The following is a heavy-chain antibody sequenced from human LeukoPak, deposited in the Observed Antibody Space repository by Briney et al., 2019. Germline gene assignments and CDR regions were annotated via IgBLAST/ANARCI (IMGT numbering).Heavy chain of an antibody. CDR3: ARGPGGLRFLEWLLPSGWFDP. D-gene: IGHD3-3*01. CDR1: GGSISSSSYY. Sequence: SETLSLTCTVSGGSISSSSYYWGWIRQPPGKGLEWIGSIYYSGSTYYNPSLKSRVTISVDTSKNQFSLKLSSVTAADTAVYYCARGPGGLRFLEWLLPSGWFDPWGQGTLVTVSS. J-gene: IGHJ5*02. CDR2: IYYSGST. V-gene: IGHV4-39*07.